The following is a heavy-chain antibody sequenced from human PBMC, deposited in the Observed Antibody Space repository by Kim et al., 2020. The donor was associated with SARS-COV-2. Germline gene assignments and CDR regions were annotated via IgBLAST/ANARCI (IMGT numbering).Heavy chain of an antibody. CDR3: ASHSTEVVRVDP. Sequence: SETLSLTCTVSGGSISSSSYYWGWIRQPPGKGLEWIGSIYYSGSTYYNPSLKSRVTISVDTSKNQFSLKLSSVTAADTAVYYCASHSTEVVRVDPWGQGTLVTVSS. V-gene: IGHV4-39*01. J-gene: IGHJ5*02. CDR1: GGSISSSSYY. D-gene: IGHD3-10*01. CDR2: IYYSGST.